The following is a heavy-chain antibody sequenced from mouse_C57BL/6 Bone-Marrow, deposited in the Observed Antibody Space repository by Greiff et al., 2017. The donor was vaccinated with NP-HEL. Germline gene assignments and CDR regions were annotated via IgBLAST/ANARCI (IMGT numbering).Heavy chain of an antibody. CDR3: AMELSSLRAYYALAY. Sequence: QVQLMQSGAELVRPGTSVKVSCKASGFAFTNYWIEWVTQRPGQGLEWIGVISSGSGGTNYKEKLKGKGTLTADKSTSTVYMHLSSLTSEDSAVYFCAMELSSLRAYYALAYWGQGTSVTVSS. D-gene: IGHD6-2*01. J-gene: IGHJ4*01. V-gene: IGHV1-54*01. CDR2: ISSGSGGT. CDR1: GFAFTNYW.